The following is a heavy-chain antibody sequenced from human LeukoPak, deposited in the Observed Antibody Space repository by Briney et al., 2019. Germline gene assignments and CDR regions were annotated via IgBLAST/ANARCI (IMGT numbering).Heavy chain of an antibody. J-gene: IGHJ4*02. D-gene: IGHD3-10*01. CDR3: AKDNGSGSYYTSYFDY. CDR2: ISYDGSNK. Sequence: GGSLRLSCAASGFTFSSYGMHWVRQAPGKGLEWVAVISYDGSNKYYADSVKGRFTICRDNSKNTLYLQMNSLRAEDTAVYYCAKDNGSGSYYTSYFDYWGQGTLVTVSS. CDR1: GFTFSSYG. V-gene: IGHV3-30*18.